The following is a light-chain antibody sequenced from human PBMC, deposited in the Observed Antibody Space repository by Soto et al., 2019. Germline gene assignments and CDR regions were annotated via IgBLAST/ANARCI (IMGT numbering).Light chain of an antibody. CDR1: QSVSGY. CDR3: QQRDSGPPYN. V-gene: IGKV3-11*01. Sequence: EVLLTQSPVTLSLSPGERATLSCRASQSVSGYLSWYQQKPGQAPRLLIFDATNRATGVPARFSGSGSGTDFTLTISSLEPEDFAVDFCQQRDSGPPYNCGQGTKLEIK. J-gene: IGKJ2*01. CDR2: DAT.